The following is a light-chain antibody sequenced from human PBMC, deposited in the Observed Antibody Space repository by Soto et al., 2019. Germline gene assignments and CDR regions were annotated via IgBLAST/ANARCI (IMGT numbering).Light chain of an antibody. J-gene: IGKJ1*01. V-gene: IGKV1-17*01. Sequence: IQMTQSPSSLYSSVGDRVTITCRASQGIRNDLGWYQQKPGKAPKLLIYAASSLESGVPSRFSAIGSGTEGPLTISRLQTDDGATFYGQQYNTYSWTFGPGTKVDIK. CDR2: AAS. CDR1: QGIRND. CDR3: QQYNTYSWT.